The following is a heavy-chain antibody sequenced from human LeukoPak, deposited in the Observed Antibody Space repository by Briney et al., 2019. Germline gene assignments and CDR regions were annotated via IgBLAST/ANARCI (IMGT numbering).Heavy chain of an antibody. J-gene: IGHJ6*03. D-gene: IGHD2-2*01. CDR1: GFTFSSYS. CDR2: ISSSSSTI. V-gene: IGHV3-48*02. Sequence: PGGSLRLSCAASGFTFSSYSMNWVRQAPGKGLEWVSYISSSSSTIYYADSVKCRFTISRDNAKNSLYLQMNSLRDEDTAVYYCARDGTSCYFSSCYYYYYMDVWGKGTTVTVSS. CDR3: ARDGTSCYFSSCYYYYYMDV.